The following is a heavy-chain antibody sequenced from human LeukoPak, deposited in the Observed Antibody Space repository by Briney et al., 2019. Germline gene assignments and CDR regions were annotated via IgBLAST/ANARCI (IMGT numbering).Heavy chain of an antibody. CDR3: ARWRIVATSLDY. V-gene: IGHV4-59*05. Sequence: SETLSLTCTVSGASISSYYWSWIRQPPGKGLEWIGSIYYSGSTYYNPSLKSRVTISVDTSKNQFSLKLSSVTAADTAVYYCARWRIVATSLDYWGQGTLVTVSS. CDR1: GASISSYY. J-gene: IGHJ4*02. CDR2: IYYSGST. D-gene: IGHD5-12*01.